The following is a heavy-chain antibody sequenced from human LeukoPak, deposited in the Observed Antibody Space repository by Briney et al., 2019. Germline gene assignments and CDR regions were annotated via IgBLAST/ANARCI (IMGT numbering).Heavy chain of an antibody. CDR3: AKGGSYSSSWLDY. V-gene: IGHV3-33*06. J-gene: IGHJ4*02. CDR1: GFTFSSYG. Sequence: GRFLRLSCAASGFTFSSYGMHWVRQAPGKGLEWVAVIWYDGSNKYYADSVKGRFTISRDNSKNTLYLQMNSLRAEDTAVYYCAKGGSYSSSWLDYWGQGTLVTVSS. CDR2: IWYDGSNK. D-gene: IGHD6-13*01.